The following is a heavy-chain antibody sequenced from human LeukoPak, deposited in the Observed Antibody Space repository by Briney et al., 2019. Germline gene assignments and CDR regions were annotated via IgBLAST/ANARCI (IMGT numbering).Heavy chain of an antibody. D-gene: IGHD3-3*01. CDR1: GFTFSSYA. J-gene: IGHJ4*02. Sequence: GGSLRLSCAASGFTFSSYAMTWVRQAPGKGLEWVSAISGSGGSTYYADSVKGRFTISRDNSKNTLFLQMNSLRAEDTAVYYCAKHPRITIFAVDIDYWGQGTLVTVSS. V-gene: IGHV3-23*01. CDR2: ISGSGGST. CDR3: AKHPRITIFAVDIDY.